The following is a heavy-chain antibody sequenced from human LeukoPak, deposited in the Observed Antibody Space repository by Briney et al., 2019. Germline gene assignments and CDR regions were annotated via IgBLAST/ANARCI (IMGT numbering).Heavy chain of an antibody. CDR3: ARPQLYDYVWGSYRSSFAFDI. V-gene: IGHV1-8*01. D-gene: IGHD3-16*02. CDR2: MNPYSGNT. CDR1: GYTFTSYD. Sequence: ASVKVSCKASGYTFTSYDINWVRQATGQGLEWMGWMNPYSGNTGYAQKFQGRVTMTRNTSISTAYMELSSLRSEDTAVYYCARPQLYDYVWGSYRSSFAFDIWGQGTMVTVSS. J-gene: IGHJ3*02.